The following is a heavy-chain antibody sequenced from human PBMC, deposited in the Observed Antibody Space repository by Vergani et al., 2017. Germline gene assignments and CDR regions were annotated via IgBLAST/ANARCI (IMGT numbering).Heavy chain of an antibody. CDR1: GGSISSYY. CDR3: ARRGGGYEEYYFDY. V-gene: IGHV4-59*01. J-gene: IGHJ4*02. D-gene: IGHD5-12*01. CDR2: IYYSGNT. Sequence: QVQLQESGPGLVKPSETLSLTCTVSGGSISSYYWSWIRQPPGKGLEWIGYIYYSGNTNSNPSLKSRVTISVDTSKNQFSLKLSSVTAADTAVYYCARRGGGYEEYYFDYWGQGTLVTVSS.